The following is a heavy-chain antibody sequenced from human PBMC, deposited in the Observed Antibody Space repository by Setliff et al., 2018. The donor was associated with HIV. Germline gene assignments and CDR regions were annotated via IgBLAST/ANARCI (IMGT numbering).Heavy chain of an antibody. D-gene: IGHD6-13*01. J-gene: IGHJ4*02. CDR3: ATGGEGSSSSWLSPDF. CDR2: VNHSGST. V-gene: IGHV4-34*01. Sequence: SETLSLTCAAYGGSFSGHYWSWIRQPPGKGLEWIGEVNHSGSTNYNPSLKSRVTISVDTSKKQFSLKLSSVTVADTAVYYCATGGEGSSSSWLSPDFWGQGTLVTVSS. CDR1: GGSFSGHY.